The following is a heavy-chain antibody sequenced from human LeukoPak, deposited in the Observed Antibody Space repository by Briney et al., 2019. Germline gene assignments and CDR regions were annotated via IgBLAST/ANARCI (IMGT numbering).Heavy chain of an antibody. CDR2: IRQDGSDK. Sequence: QSGGSLRLSCVASGFTFSSYWMNWVRQAPGKGLEWVANIRQDGSDKYYVDSVKGRFTISRDNAKNSLYLQMNTLRAEDTAVYYCARTYFGSGSPNQIAYWGQGTLVTVSS. CDR3: ARTYFGSGSPNQIAY. D-gene: IGHD3-10*01. CDR1: GFTFSSYW. V-gene: IGHV3-7*01. J-gene: IGHJ4*02.